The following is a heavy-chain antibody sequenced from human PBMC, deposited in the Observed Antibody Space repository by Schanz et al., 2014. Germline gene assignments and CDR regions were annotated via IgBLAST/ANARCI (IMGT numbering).Heavy chain of an antibody. J-gene: IGHJ3*02. V-gene: IGHV3-33*06. D-gene: IGHD3-10*01. CDR2: ISYDGSSK. CDR3: AKAKSGAHGAFDI. CDR1: GFTFSNHG. Sequence: VQLVESGGGLAQPGGSLRLSCAASGFTFSNHGMHWVRQSPGKGLEWVALISYDGSSKNHADSVQGRFTISRDNSKNALYLQMDSLKTEDTAVYYCAKAKSGAHGAFDIWGQGTTVTVSS.